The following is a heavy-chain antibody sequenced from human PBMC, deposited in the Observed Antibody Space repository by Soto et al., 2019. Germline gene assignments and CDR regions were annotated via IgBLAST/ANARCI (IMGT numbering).Heavy chain of an antibody. J-gene: IGHJ6*02. CDR2: IWYDGSNK. V-gene: IGHV3-33*01. D-gene: IGHD6-13*01. CDR3: ARERQEAAADNYYYYGMDV. Sequence: QVPLVESGGGVVQPGRSLRLSCAASGFTFSSYGMHWVRQAPGKGLEWVAVIWYDGSNKYYADSVKGRFTISRDNSKNTLYLQMNSLRAEDTAVYYCARERQEAAADNYYYYGMDVWGQGTTVTVSS. CDR1: GFTFSSYG.